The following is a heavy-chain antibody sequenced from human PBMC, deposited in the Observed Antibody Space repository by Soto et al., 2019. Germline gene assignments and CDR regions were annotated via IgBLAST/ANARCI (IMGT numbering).Heavy chain of an antibody. J-gene: IGHJ4*02. Sequence: GGSLRLSCAASGFTFSSYEMNWVRQAPGKGLEWVSYISSSGSTIYYADSVKGRFTISRDNAKNSLYLQMNSLRAEDTAVYYCAKGQPLSGITIFGVVITEYWGQGTLVTVYS. D-gene: IGHD3-3*01. CDR1: GFTFSSYE. V-gene: IGHV3-48*03. CDR3: AKGQPLSGITIFGVVITEY. CDR2: ISSSGSTI.